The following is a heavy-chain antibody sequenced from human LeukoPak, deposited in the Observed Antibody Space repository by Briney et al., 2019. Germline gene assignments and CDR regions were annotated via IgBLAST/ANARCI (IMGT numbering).Heavy chain of an antibody. V-gene: IGHV3-23*01. D-gene: IGHD3-10*01. Sequence: GGSLRLSCAASGFTFSSYAMSWVRQAPGKGLEWVSGISGSDGSTNYADSVKGRFTISRENSKNTLYLQMNSLRAEDTAVYYCARNYYGDAFDLWGQGKMVTVSS. CDR1: GFTFSSYA. J-gene: IGHJ3*01. CDR3: ARNYYGDAFDL. CDR2: ISGSDGST.